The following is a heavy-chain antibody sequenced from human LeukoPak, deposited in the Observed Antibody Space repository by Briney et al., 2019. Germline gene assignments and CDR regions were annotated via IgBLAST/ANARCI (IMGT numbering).Heavy chain of an antibody. CDR1: GFTFGDYA. Sequence: GGSLRLSCTASGFTFGDYAMSWVRQAPGKGLEWVGFIRSKAYGGTTEYAAPVKGRFTISRDDSKSIAYLQMNSLKTEDTAVYYCTRVGGYYGSGSYYTAFDYWGQGTLVTVSS. D-gene: IGHD3-10*01. J-gene: IGHJ4*02. CDR2: IRSKAYGGTT. V-gene: IGHV3-49*04. CDR3: TRVGGYYGSGSYYTAFDY.